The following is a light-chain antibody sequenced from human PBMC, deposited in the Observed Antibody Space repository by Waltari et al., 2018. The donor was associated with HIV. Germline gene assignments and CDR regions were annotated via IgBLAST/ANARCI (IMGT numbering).Light chain of an antibody. CDR3: CSYAGSSTSWV. Sequence: QSALTQPASVSGSPGQSITISCTGTSSDVGSYNLVSWYQQHPGKAPQLMIYEGSKRPSVVSNRVSGSKSGNTASLTISGLQAEDEADYYCCSYAGSSTSWVFGGGTKLTVL. CDR1: SSDVGSYNL. CDR2: EGS. V-gene: IGLV2-23*01. J-gene: IGLJ3*02.